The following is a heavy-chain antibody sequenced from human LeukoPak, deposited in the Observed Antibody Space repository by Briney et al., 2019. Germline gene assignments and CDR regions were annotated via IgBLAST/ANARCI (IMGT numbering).Heavy chain of an antibody. CDR2: IYYSGTT. J-gene: IGHJ6*03. CDR3: ARLSYGDYDYYYYYMDV. D-gene: IGHD4-17*01. Sequence: SETLSLTCTVSGGSISSYYWNWIRQPPGKGLEWIGYIYYSGTTNYNPSLKSRVTISVDTFKNQFSLKLSSVTAADTAVYYCARLSYGDYDYYYYYMDVWGKGTTVTVSS. V-gene: IGHV4-59*08. CDR1: GGSISSYY.